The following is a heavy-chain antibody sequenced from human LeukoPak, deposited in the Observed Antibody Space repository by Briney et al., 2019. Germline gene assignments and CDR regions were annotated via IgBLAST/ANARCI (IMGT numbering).Heavy chain of an antibody. Sequence: SETLSLTCTVSGDPISTSSDYEWPWIRHPPRQGLEWIGYIYYSGSTNYNPSLQSRVTISVDTSNNQFSLKLTSVTAADTAVYYCAREYSAFDYWGQGTLVTVSS. CDR2: IYYSGST. J-gene: IGHJ4*02. D-gene: IGHD5-12*01. V-gene: IGHV4-61*08. CDR1: GDPISTSSDY. CDR3: AREYSAFDY.